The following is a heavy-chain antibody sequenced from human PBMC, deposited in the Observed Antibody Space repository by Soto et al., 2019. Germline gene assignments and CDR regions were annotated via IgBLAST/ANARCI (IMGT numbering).Heavy chain of an antibody. V-gene: IGHV3-33*01. D-gene: IGHD3-3*01. J-gene: IGHJ6*02. CDR3: ARNGLGYDFWSGPKGSYGMDV. CDR1: GFTFSSYG. CDR2: IWYDGSNK. Sequence: PGGSLRLSCAASGFTFSSYGMHWVRQAPGKGLEWVAVIWYDGSNKYYADSVKGRFTISRDNSKNTLYLQMNSLRAEDTAVYYCARNGLGYDFWSGPKGSYGMDVWGQGTTVIVSS.